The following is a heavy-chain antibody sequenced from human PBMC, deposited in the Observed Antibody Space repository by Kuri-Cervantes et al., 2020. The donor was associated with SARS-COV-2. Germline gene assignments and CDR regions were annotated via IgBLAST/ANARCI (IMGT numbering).Heavy chain of an antibody. V-gene: IGHV4-59*11. D-gene: IGHD6-6*01. CDR3: ASLTSYWEQLVRGYYFDY. J-gene: IGHJ4*02. Sequence: GSLRLSCTVSGGSISSHYWSWIRQPPGKGLEWIGYIYSGSTNYNPSLKSRVTISVDTSKNQFSLKLSSVTAADTAVYYCASLTSYWEQLVRGYYFDYWGQGTLVTVSS. CDR2: IYSGST. CDR1: GGSISSHY.